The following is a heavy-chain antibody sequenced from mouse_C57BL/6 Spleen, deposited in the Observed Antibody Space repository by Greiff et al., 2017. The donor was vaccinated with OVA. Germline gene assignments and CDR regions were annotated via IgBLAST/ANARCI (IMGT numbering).Heavy chain of an antibody. J-gene: IGHJ4*01. CDR2: ISSGSSTI. D-gene: IGHD2-1*01. Sequence: EVNLVESGGGLVKPGGSLKLSCAASGFTFSDYGMHWVRQAPEKGLEWVAYISSGSSTIYYADTVKGRFTISRDNAKNTLFLQMTSLRSEDTAMYYCARGYGNYEGYAMDYWGQGTSVTVSS. V-gene: IGHV5-17*01. CDR3: ARGYGNYEGYAMDY. CDR1: GFTFSDYG.